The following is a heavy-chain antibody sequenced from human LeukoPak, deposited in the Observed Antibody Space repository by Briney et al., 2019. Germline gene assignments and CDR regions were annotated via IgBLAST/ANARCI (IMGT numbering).Heavy chain of an antibody. Sequence: GGSLRLSCAASGFTVSSNYMSWVRQAPGKGLEWVSVIYSGGSTYYADSVKGRFTISRDNSKHTLYLQMNSLRAEDTAVYYCARVPTAQFRYYYMDVWGKGTTVTVSS. CDR2: IYSGGST. CDR3: ARVPTAQFRYYYMDV. V-gene: IGHV3-53*01. D-gene: IGHD4-11*01. J-gene: IGHJ6*03. CDR1: GFTVSSNY.